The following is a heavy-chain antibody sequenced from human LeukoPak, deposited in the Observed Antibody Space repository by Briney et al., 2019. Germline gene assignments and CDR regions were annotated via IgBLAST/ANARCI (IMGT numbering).Heavy chain of an antibody. J-gene: IGHJ2*01. CDR3: ARSRTVTDWFFDL. D-gene: IGHD4-17*01. CDR1: GGAISSSSHY. CDR2: IYNSGSI. Sequence: SETLSLTCTVSGGAISSSSHYWGWIRQPPGKGLEWIGSIYNSGSIVYNPSLKSRVAISVDTSRNQFSLKLNSVIASDTAVYYCARSRTVTDWFFDLWGRGTLVTVSS. V-gene: IGHV4-39*01.